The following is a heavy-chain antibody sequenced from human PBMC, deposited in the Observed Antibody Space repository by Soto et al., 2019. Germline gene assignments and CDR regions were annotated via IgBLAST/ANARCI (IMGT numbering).Heavy chain of an antibody. J-gene: IGHJ4*02. CDR1: GYSFTSYW. D-gene: IGHD5-18*01. V-gene: IGHV5-51*01. CDR2: IHPGDSDT. CDR3: ARHSVETAYFEC. Sequence: DSLKISCKRSGYSFTSYWIGWVRQMPGKGLEWMGIIHPGDSDTRYSPSFQGQVTISADKSISTAYLQCSSLKASDTAMYDCARHSVETAYFECWDRGPRGAAAS.